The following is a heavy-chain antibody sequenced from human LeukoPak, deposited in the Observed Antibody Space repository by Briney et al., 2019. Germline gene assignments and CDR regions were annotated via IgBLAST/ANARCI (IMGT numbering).Heavy chain of an antibody. J-gene: IGHJ4*02. CDR1: GFTFDDYA. D-gene: IGHD3-10*01. Sequence: PGRSLRLSCAASGFTFDDYAMHWVRQAPGKGLEWVSGISGSGASTYYVDSVKGRFTISRDNSKNTLYLQMNSLRAEDTAIYYCAKGITEESLFDYWGQGTLVTVSS. CDR2: ISGSGAST. CDR3: AKGITEESLFDY. V-gene: IGHV3-23*01.